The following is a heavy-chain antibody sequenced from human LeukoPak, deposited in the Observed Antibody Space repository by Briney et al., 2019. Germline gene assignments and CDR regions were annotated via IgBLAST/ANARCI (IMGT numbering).Heavy chain of an antibody. J-gene: IGHJ3*02. CDR1: GFTVINSY. Sequence: GGSLRLSCAASGFTVINSYMNWVRQAPGKGLEWVSVIYRGGDTYYGDSVKGRFTISRDNSKNTLYLQMKSLRAEDTAVYYCARQYCRGGNCYGNAFDIWGQGTVATVSS. V-gene: IGHV3-53*01. CDR3: ARQYCRGGNCYGNAFDI. CDR2: IYRGGDT. D-gene: IGHD2-15*01.